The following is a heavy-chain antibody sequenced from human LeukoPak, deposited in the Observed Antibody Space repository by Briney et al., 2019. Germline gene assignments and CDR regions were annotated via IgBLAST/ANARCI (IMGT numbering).Heavy chain of an antibody. V-gene: IGHV4-61*01. J-gene: IGHJ4*02. CDR1: GGSVSSGSYY. D-gene: IGHD3-10*01. CDR2: IYYSGST. CDR3: ATNYYGSASFDY. Sequence: SETLSLTCTVSGGSVSSGSYYWSWIRQPPGKGLEWIGCIYYSGSTNYNPSLKSRVTISVDTSKNQFSLKLSSVTAADTAVYYCATNYYGSASFDYWGQGTLVTVSS.